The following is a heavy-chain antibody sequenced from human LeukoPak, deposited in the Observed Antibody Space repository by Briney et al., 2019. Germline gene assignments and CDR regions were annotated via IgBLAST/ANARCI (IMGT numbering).Heavy chain of an antibody. V-gene: IGHV4-59*01. Sequence: SETLSLTCTVSGGSISSYYWSWIRQPPGKGLEWIAYIYYSGSTNYNPSLKSRVTISVDTSKNQFSLKLSSVTAADTAVYYCARGSARSSYFDYWGQGTLVTVSS. CDR1: GGSISSYY. D-gene: IGHD6-6*01. J-gene: IGHJ4*02. CDR2: IYYSGST. CDR3: ARGSARSSYFDY.